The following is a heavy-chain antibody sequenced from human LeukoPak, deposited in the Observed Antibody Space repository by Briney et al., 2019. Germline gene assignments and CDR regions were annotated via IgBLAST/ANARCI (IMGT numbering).Heavy chain of an antibody. V-gene: IGHV3-30*02. Sequence: PGGSLRLSCAASGFTFSSCGMYWVRQAPGKGLEWVAFIRNDGSNKYYTDSVKGRFTISRDDSKNTVYLQMNSLRAEDSAVYYCAKRSDYGNYNSDYWGQGTLVTVSS. J-gene: IGHJ4*02. D-gene: IGHD4-11*01. CDR3: AKRSDYGNYNSDY. CDR2: IRNDGSNK. CDR1: GFTFSSCG.